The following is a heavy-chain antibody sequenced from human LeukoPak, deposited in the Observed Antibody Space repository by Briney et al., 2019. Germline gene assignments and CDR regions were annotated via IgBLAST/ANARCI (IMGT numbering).Heavy chain of an antibody. D-gene: IGHD6-19*01. CDR3: ARAPGFSSGWGDY. J-gene: IGHJ4*02. CDR1: GGSISSYY. Sequence: SETLSLTCTVSGGSISSYYGSWIRQPPGKRPEWIGYIYYSGMTNYNPSLKSRVTISVETSKNQFSLKLSSVTAADTAVYYCARAPGFSSGWGDYWGRGALVTGSS. V-gene: IGHV4-59*01. CDR2: IYYSGMT.